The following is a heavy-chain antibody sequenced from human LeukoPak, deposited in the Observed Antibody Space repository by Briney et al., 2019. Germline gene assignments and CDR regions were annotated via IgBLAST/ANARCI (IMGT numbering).Heavy chain of an antibody. CDR2: ISSSSSYI. CDR1: GFTFSSYS. Sequence: GGSLRLSCAASGFTFSSYSMNWVRQAPGKGLEWVSYISSSSSYIYYADSVKGRFTISRDNAKNSLYLQMNSLRAEDTAVYYCAREAENDFWSGYPQPLDYWGQGTLVTVSS. J-gene: IGHJ4*02. V-gene: IGHV3-21*05. CDR3: AREAENDFWSGYPQPLDY. D-gene: IGHD3-3*01.